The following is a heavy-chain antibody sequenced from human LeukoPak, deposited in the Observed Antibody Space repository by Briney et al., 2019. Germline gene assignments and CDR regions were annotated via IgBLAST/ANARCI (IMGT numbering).Heavy chain of an antibody. J-gene: IGHJ6*03. CDR1: GGSISSSSYY. CDR3: ASTYGSGSYYYYYMDV. Sequence: PSETLSLTCTVSGGSISSSSYYWGWIRQPPGKGLEWIGSIYYSGSTYYNPSLKSRVTISVDTSKNQFSLKLSSVTAADTAVYYCASTYGSGSYYYYYMDVWGKGITVTISS. CDR2: IYYSGST. V-gene: IGHV4-39*01. D-gene: IGHD3-10*01.